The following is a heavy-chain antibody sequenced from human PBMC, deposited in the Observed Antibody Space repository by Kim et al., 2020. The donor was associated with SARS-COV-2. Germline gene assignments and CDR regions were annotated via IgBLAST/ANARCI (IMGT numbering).Heavy chain of an antibody. CDR3: ARLLGNHNHYYGMDV. D-gene: IGHD1-1*01. V-gene: IGHV4-59*08. Sequence: SETLSLTCTVSGGSISSYSWNWIRQSPEKGLEWIGYIYDSGTTNYNPSLKSRVTISVDTSKNQFSLRLSSATAADTAVYYCARLLGNHNHYYGMDVWGQG. CDR1: GGSISSYS. CDR2: IYDSGTT. J-gene: IGHJ6*02.